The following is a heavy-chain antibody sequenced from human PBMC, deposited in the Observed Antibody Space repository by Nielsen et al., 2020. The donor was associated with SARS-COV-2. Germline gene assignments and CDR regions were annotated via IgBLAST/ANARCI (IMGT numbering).Heavy chain of an antibody. J-gene: IGHJ4*02. CDR2: INFGIGNT. Sequence: WVRQAPGQRLEWLGSINFGIGNTGYSHKFRGRVAITRDTSARTVYMQLSSLRSEDTAVYYCARSYYDLLTGHSITPYFDYWGQGTLVNVSS. V-gene: IGHV1-3*01. D-gene: IGHD3-9*01. CDR3: ARSYYDLLTGHSITPYFDY.